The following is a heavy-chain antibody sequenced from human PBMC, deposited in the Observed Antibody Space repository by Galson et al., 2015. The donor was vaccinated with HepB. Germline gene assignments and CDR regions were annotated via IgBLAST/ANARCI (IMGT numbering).Heavy chain of an antibody. CDR1: GYTFTSYG. V-gene: IGHV1-18*01. CDR3: ARDRGSGWYGGDAFDI. D-gene: IGHD6-19*01. Sequence: SVKVSCKASGYTFTSYGISWVRQAPGQGLEWMGWISAYNGNTNYAQKLQGRVTMTTDTSTSTAYMELRSLRSDDTAVYYCARDRGSGWYGGDAFDIWGQGTMVTVSS. CDR2: ISAYNGNT. J-gene: IGHJ3*02.